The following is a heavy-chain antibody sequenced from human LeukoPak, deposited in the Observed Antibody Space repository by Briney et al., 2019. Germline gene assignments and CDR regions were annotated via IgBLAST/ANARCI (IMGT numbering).Heavy chain of an antibody. CDR2: INPSGGST. V-gene: IGHV1-46*01. D-gene: IGHD3-3*01. J-gene: IGHJ4*02. Sequence: GASVKVSCKASGYTFTSYYMHWVRQAPGQGLEWMGIINPSGGSTSYAQKFQGRVTMTRDTSTSTVCMELSSLRSEDTAVYYCARDRAIFGVVTHNYFDYWGQGTLVTVSS. CDR3: ARDRAIFGVVTHNYFDY. CDR1: GYTFTSYY.